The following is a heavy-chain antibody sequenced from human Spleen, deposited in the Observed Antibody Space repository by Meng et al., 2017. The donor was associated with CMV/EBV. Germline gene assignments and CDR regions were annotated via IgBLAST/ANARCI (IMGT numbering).Heavy chain of an antibody. Sequence: VSVSSGSYYWTGMRRPRGKGLEWIGYIYYSWTINYNPSLKGRITISIDTSKNQFSLKLRSVTAADTAVYYCARDLEFLEWFGWFDPWGQGTLVTVSS. V-gene: IGHV4-61*01. CDR2: IYYSWTI. CDR3: ARDLEFLEWFGWFDP. D-gene: IGHD3-3*02. CDR1: VSVSSGSYY. J-gene: IGHJ5*01.